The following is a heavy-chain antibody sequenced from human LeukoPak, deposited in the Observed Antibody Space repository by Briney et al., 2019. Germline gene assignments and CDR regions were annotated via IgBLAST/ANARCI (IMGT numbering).Heavy chain of an antibody. D-gene: IGHD3-22*01. Sequence: ASVKVSCKVSGYTLTELSMHWVRQAPGKGLEWMGGFDPEDGETIYAQKFQGRVTMTEDTSTDTAYMELSSLRSEDTAVYYCATDHQQYDSSASDAFDIWGQGTMVTVSS. V-gene: IGHV1-24*01. CDR2: FDPEDGET. CDR1: GYTLTELS. CDR3: ATDHQQYDSSASDAFDI. J-gene: IGHJ3*02.